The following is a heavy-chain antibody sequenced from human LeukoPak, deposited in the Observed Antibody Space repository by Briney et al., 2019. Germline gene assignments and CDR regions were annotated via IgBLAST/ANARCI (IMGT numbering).Heavy chain of an antibody. CDR3: ARGGVRVKYYFDY. CDR1: GYTFTSSA. CDR2: IIPIFGTA. D-gene: IGHD3-10*01. Sequence: ASVKVSCKASGYTFTSSAMNWVRQAPGQGLEWMGGIIPIFGTANYAQKFQGRVTITADESTSTAYMELSSLRSEDTAVYYCARGGVRVKYYFDYWGQGTLVTVSS. V-gene: IGHV1-69*13. J-gene: IGHJ4*02.